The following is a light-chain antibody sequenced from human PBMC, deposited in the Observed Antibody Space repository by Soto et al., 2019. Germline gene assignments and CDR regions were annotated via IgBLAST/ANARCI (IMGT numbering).Light chain of an antibody. J-gene: IGKJ1*01. V-gene: IGKV3-20*01. CDR3: QQYGTSPWT. Sequence: EIVLTQSPGTLSLFAGERGTLSCRATQSISSNYLAWYQQKPGQAPRLLIYIASRRATGIPDRFSGSGSGTDFTLTISRLEPEDSALYYCQQYGTSPWTFGQGTKVEIK. CDR2: IAS. CDR1: QSISSNY.